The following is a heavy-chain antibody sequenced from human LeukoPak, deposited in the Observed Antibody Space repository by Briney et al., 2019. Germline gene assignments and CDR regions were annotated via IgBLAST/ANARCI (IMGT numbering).Heavy chain of an antibody. CDR2: ISSGSDYI. CDR3: ARAKGYYGSGTYSNPDWFDP. J-gene: IGHJ5*02. Sequence: GGSLRLSCAASGFTLGGYTMNWVRQAPGKGLEWVSSISSGSDYIYYADSVKGRLTISRDNAKNSLYLQMISLRAEDTAVYYCARAKGYYGSGTYSNPDWFDPWGQGTLVTVSS. CDR1: GFTLGGYT. V-gene: IGHV3-21*01. D-gene: IGHD3-10*01.